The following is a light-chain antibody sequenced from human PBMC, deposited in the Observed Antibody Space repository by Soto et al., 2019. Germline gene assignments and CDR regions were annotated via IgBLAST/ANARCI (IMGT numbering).Light chain of an antibody. CDR2: RND. J-gene: IGLJ3*02. CDR3: AAWDDSLSAWV. CDR1: SSNIGSHY. Sequence: QSVLTQPPSASGTPGQRVTIYCSGSSSNIGSHYIYWYRQLPGTAPKLIIYRNDQRPSGVPDRFSGSKSGTSASLAISGLRSEDEADYYCAAWDDSLSAWVFGGGTKVTVL. V-gene: IGLV1-47*01.